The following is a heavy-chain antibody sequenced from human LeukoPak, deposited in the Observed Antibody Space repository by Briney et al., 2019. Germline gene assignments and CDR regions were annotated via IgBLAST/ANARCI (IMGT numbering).Heavy chain of an antibody. CDR1: GFIFSNYW. D-gene: IGHD5-18*01. V-gene: IGHV3-7*05. Sequence: PGGSLRLSCAASGFIFSNYWMSWVRQAPGKGLEWVANIKQDGSEKYYVDSVKGRVTVSRDNAKNSLYLQMNSLRAEDTAVYYCARWRYSYGYKDYWGQGTLVTVSS. CDR3: ARWRYSYGYKDY. CDR2: IKQDGSEK. J-gene: IGHJ4*02.